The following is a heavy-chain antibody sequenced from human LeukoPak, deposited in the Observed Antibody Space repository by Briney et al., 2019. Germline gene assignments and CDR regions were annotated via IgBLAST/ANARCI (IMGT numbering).Heavy chain of an antibody. CDR2: ISYDGSNK. D-gene: IGHD2-15*01. Sequence: GRSLRLSCAASGFTFSSYGMHWVRQAPGKGLEWVAVISYDGSNKYYADSVKGRFTISRDNSKNTLYLQMNSLRAEDTAVYYCAKDGGSSRNYYYYGMDVWGQGTTVTVSS. CDR3: AKDGGSSRNYYYYGMDV. V-gene: IGHV3-30*18. J-gene: IGHJ6*02. CDR1: GFTFSSYG.